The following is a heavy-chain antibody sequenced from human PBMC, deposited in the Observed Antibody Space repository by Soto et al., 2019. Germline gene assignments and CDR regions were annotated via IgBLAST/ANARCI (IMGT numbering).Heavy chain of an antibody. CDR3: ARQMRGKGYGFDY. V-gene: IGHV3-33*08. Sequence: GGSLRLSCAASGFTFSSYGMHWVRQAPGKGLEWVAVIWYDGSNKYYADSVKGRFTISRDNSKNTLYLQMNSLRAEDTAVYYCARQMRGKGYGFDYWGQGTLVTVSS. J-gene: IGHJ4*02. CDR2: IWYDGSNK. D-gene: IGHD5-18*01. CDR1: GFTFSSYG.